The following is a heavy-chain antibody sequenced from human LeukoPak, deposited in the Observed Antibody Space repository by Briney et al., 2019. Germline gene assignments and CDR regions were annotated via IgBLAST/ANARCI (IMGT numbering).Heavy chain of an antibody. D-gene: IGHD6-6*01. J-gene: IGHJ6*03. Sequence: PGGSLRLSCAASGFTFSSYWMSWVRQAPGKGLEWVANIKQDGSGKYYVDSVKGRFTISRDNAKNSLYLQMNSLRAEDTAVYYCARHGYSSSSDYYYMDVWGKGTTVTVSS. CDR2: IKQDGSGK. V-gene: IGHV3-7*01. CDR3: ARHGYSSSSDYYYMDV. CDR1: GFTFSSYW.